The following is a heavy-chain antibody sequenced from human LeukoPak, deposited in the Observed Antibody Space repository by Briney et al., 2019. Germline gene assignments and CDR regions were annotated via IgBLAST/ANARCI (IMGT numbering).Heavy chain of an antibody. CDR2: FDPEDGET. V-gene: IGHV1-24*01. D-gene: IGHD6-19*01. CDR3: ATDWARAWLGTYYYYGMDV. CDR1: GYTLTELS. J-gene: IGHJ6*02. Sequence: GASVKISCKVSGYTLTELSMHWVRQAPGKGLEWMGGFDPEDGETIYAQKFQGRVTMTEDTSTDTAYMELSSLRSEDTAVYYCATDWARAWLGTYYYYGMDVWGQGTTVTVSS.